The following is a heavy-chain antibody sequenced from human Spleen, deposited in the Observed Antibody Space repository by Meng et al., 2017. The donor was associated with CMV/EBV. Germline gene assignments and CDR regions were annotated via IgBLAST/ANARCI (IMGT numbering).Heavy chain of an antibody. D-gene: IGHD2-2*02. J-gene: IGHJ6*02. V-gene: IGHV3-30-3*01. CDR2: ISYDGSNK. Sequence: GGSLRLSCAASGVTFSSYAMHWVRQAPGKGLEWVAVISYDGSNKYYADSVKGRFTISRDNSKNTLYLQMNSLRAEDTAVYYCARDPRGPIVVVPAAIREGGMDVWGQGTTVTVSS. CDR1: GVTFSSYA. CDR3: ARDPRGPIVVVPAAIREGGMDV.